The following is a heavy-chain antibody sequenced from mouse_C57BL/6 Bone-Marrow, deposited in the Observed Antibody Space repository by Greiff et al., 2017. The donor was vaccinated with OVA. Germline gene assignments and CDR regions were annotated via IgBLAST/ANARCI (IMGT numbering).Heavy chain of an antibody. V-gene: IGHV1-50*01. J-gene: IGHJ3*01. Sequence: QVQLQQPGAELVKPGASVKLSCKASGYTFTSYWMQWVKQRPGQGLEWIGEIDPSDSYTNYNQKFKGKATLTVDTSSSTAYMQLSSLTSEDSAVYDCARGGIYYDYDALFADWGQGTLVTVSA. CDR2: IDPSDSYT. CDR1: GYTFTSYW. D-gene: IGHD2-4*01. CDR3: ARGGIYYDYDALFAD.